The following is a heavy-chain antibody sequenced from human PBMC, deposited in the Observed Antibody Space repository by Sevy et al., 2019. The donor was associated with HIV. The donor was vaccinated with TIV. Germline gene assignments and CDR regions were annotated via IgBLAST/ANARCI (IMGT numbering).Heavy chain of an antibody. J-gene: IGHJ4*02. CDR3: AKDDLGSIDY. CDR2: LSYDDSDE. Sequence: GGSLRRSCAASGFIFSTSPMHWVRQAPGKGLEGVAILSYDDSDENYADSVKGRFTISRDNSKNTLYLQMNSLRTEDTAVYYCAKDDLGSIDYWGQGTLVTVSS. D-gene: IGHD3-10*01. V-gene: IGHV3-30-3*02. CDR1: GFIFSTSP.